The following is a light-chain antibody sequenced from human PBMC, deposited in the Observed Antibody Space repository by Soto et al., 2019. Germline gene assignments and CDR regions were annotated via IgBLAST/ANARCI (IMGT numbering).Light chain of an antibody. CDR3: QQYYSTSWT. J-gene: IGKJ1*01. CDR2: WAS. Sequence: DIVMTQSPDSLAVSLGERATMNCKSSQSVVDSSNNKNYLAWYQQKPGQPPKLLIYWASTRESGVPDRFSGSGSGTDFTLTISSLQAEDVAVYYCQQYYSTSWTFGQGTKVDIK. CDR1: QSVVDSSNNKNY. V-gene: IGKV4-1*01.